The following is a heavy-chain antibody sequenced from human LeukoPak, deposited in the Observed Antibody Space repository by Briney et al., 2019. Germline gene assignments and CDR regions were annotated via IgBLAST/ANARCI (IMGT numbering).Heavy chain of an antibody. CDR3: AKGDQWELRALDY. CDR1: GFTFSSYS. V-gene: IGHV3-48*01. J-gene: IGHJ4*02. CDR2: ISSSSSTI. Sequence: GGSLRLSCAASGFTFSSYSMNWVRQAPGKGLEWVSYISSSSSTIYYADSVKGRFTISRDNAKNSLYLQMNSLRAEDTALYYCAKGDQWELRALDYWGQGTLVTVSS. D-gene: IGHD1-26*01.